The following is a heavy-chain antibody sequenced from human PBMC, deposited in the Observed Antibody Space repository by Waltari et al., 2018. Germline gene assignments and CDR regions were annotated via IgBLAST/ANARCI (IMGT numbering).Heavy chain of an antibody. Sequence: EVQLVESGGGMVKPGGSLSLSCAASAFTFGSFRLHWVRQAPGKGLEWVASISSSSSYIYYADSVKGRFTISRDNAKNSLYLQMNSLRAEDTAVYYCASVQQLVYNYWGQGTLVTVSS. D-gene: IGHD6-13*01. CDR1: AFTFGSFR. V-gene: IGHV3-21*01. J-gene: IGHJ4*02. CDR3: ASVQQLVYNY. CDR2: ISSSSSYI.